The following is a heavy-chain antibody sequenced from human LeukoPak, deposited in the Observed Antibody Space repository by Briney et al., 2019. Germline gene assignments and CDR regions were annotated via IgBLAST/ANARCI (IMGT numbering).Heavy chain of an antibody. J-gene: IGHJ5*02. CDR3: AGEDCSSTSCYFPFLGWFDP. CDR1: GYTFTGYY. Sequence: ASVKVSCKASGYTFTGYYMHWVRQAPGQGLEWMGWINPNSGGTNYAQKFQGRVTMTRDTSISTAYMELSRLRSDDTAVYYCAGEDCSSTSCYFPFLGWFDPWGQGTLVTVSS. V-gene: IGHV1-2*02. CDR2: INPNSGGT. D-gene: IGHD2-2*01.